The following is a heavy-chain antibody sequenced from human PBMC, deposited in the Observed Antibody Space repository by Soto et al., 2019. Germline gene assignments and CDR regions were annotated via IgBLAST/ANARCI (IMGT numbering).Heavy chain of an antibody. CDR3: TGRPESYYGLDV. Sequence: EVQLVESGGGLVQPGGSPKLSCAASGFTFSDSGMHWVRQASGKGLEWVGRIRSKTNTYATAYAASVKGRFTLSREDSKNTAYLQLNRLTTEATAVYYCTGRPESYYGLDVWGQGTTVTVSS. V-gene: IGHV3-73*01. CDR1: GFTFSDSG. CDR2: IRSKTNTYAT. J-gene: IGHJ6*02.